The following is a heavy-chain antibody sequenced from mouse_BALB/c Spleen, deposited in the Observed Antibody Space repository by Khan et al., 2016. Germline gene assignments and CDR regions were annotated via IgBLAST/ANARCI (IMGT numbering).Heavy chain of an antibody. J-gene: IGHJ4*01. Sequence: VQLQQSGAELVKPGASVKLSCTASGFNIKDTYMHWVKQRPEQGLEWIGRIDPANDNTKYDPKFQGKATITADTSSNTAYLQLSSLTSENTAVYYCAITSNGYYVALDYWVQGTAVPVSS. V-gene: IGHV14-3*02. D-gene: IGHD2-3*01. CDR3: AITSNGYYVALDY. CDR1: GFNIKDTY. CDR2: IDPANDNT.